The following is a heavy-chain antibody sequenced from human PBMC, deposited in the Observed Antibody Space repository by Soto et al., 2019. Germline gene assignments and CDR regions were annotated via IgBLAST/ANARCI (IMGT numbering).Heavy chain of an antibody. J-gene: IGHJ4*02. CDR2: ISGPGGTT. CDR1: RFTFRINSYA. Sequence: EVQLLESGGGLVQPGGSLGLSCSVSRFTFRINSYAMSWVRQAPGKGLEWVSTISGPGGTTYYADSVKGRFTISRDSSKNTLYLQMNSLRAEDTAVDYCAKSPLDDYPYFDYWGQGTLVTVSS. V-gene: IGHV3-23*01. CDR3: AKSPLDDYPYFDY. D-gene: IGHD4-17*01.